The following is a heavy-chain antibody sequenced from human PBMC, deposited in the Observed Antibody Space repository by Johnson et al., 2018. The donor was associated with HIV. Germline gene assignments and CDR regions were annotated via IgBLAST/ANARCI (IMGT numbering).Heavy chain of an antibody. CDR1: GFTFSSYA. V-gene: IGHV3-30*04. J-gene: IGHJ3*02. CDR2: ISYDGSNK. CDR3: ARGLRHYYYGSGSYPGVDAFDI. D-gene: IGHD3-10*01. Sequence: QVQLVESGGGVVQPGRSLRLSCAASGFTFSSYAMHWVRQAPGKGLEWVAVISYDGSNKYYADSVKGRFTISRDNSKNTLYLQMNSLRAEDTAVYYCARGLRHYYYGSGSYPGVDAFDIWGQGTMVTVS.